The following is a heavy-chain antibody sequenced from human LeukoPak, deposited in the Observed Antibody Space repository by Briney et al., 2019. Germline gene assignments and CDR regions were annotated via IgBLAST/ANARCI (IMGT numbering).Heavy chain of an antibody. Sequence: ASVKVSYKASSYTFTGYYMHWVRQAAGQGLEWMGWINPNSGGTNYAQKFQGRVTMTRDTSISTAYMELSRLRSDDTAVYYCARGESWFGESLYYYYYGMDVWGQGTTVTVSS. CDR3: ARGESWFGESLYYYYYGMDV. J-gene: IGHJ6*02. V-gene: IGHV1-2*02. CDR1: SYTFTGYY. CDR2: INPNSGGT. D-gene: IGHD3-10*01.